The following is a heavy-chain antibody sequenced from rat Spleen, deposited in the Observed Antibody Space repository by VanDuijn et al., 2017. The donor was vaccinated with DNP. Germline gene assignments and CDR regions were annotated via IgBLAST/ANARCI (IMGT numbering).Heavy chain of an antibody. CDR3: ARRGLRRVLDA. V-gene: IGHV5-25*01. Sequence: EVQLVESGGGLVQPGRSLTLSCTASGFTFSNHDMAWVRQAPTKGLEWVASISPSGDSTYYRDSVKGRFTVSRDNAKGGLYLQMDSLRSEGTATYYCARRGLRRVLDAWGQGTSVTVSS. D-gene: IGHD1-11*01. CDR2: ISPSGDST. J-gene: IGHJ4*01. CDR1: GFTFSNHD.